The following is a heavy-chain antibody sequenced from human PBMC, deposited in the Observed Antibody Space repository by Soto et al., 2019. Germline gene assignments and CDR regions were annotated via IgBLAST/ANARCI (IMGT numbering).Heavy chain of an antibody. CDR2: INHSGST. CDR1: GGDFSGYY. Sequence: PSETLSLTCAVSGGDFSGYYWSWIRQPPGKGLEWIGEINHSGSTNYNPSLKGRVTISVDTAKNQFSLTVSSVTAGDTAVYYCSGSTIVGLDYWGQGTLVTVSS. V-gene: IGHV4-34*01. J-gene: IGHJ4*02. CDR3: SGSTIVGLDY. D-gene: IGHD1-26*01.